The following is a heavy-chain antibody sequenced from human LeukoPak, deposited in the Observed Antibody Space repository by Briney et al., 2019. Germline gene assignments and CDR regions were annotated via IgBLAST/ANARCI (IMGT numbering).Heavy chain of an antibody. CDR2: MNPNSGNT. J-gene: IGHJ3*02. V-gene: IGHV1-8*01. CDR3: ARDRIVGPTDAFDI. D-gene: IGHD1-26*01. CDR1: GYTFTGYD. Sequence: ASVKVSCKASGYTFTGYDINWVRQATGQGLEWMGWMNPNSGNTGYAQKFQGRVTMTRNTSISTAYMELSSLRSEDTAVYYCARDRIVGPTDAFDIWGQGTMVTFSS.